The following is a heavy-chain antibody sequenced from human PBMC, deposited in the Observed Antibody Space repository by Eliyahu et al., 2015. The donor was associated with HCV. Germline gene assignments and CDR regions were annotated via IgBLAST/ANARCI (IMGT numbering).Heavy chain of an antibody. CDR3: ASGGGGIAVAGTGGWFDP. CDR1: GGSITTYY. D-gene: IGHD6-19*01. CDR2: IHYSGXT. V-gene: IGHV4-59*01. J-gene: IGHJ5*02. Sequence: QVQLQESGPGLVKPSETLSLTCTVSGGSITTYYWSWIRQPPGKGLXWIGYIHYSGXTNCNPSLKSRVTMSLDTSKNXFSLNLTSVTAADTAVYYCASGGGGIAVAGTGGWFDPWGQGTLVTVSS.